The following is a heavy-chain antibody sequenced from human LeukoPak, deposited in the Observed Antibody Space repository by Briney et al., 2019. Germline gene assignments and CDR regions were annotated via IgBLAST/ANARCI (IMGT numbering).Heavy chain of an antibody. CDR2: ISRSGSTI. J-gene: IGHJ4*02. V-gene: IGHV3-11*04. CDR1: GFTFSDYY. Sequence: GGSLRLSCAASGFTFSDYYMSWIRQAPGKGLEWVSYISRSGSTIYYADSVKGRFTISRDNAKNSLDLQMNSVRAEDTAVYYCVRGQLWSYYHDYWGQGTLVTVSS. CDR3: VRGQLWSYYHDY. D-gene: IGHD5-18*01.